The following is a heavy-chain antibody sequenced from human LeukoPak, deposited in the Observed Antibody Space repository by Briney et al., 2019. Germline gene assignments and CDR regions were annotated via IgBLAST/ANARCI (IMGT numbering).Heavy chain of an antibody. CDR1: GFTFSSYS. Sequence: GGSLRLSCAASGFTFSSYSGNWVRQAPGKGLEWVSSISSDSTYIYHADSVKGRFTISRDNAKNSLYLQMNSLRAEDTAVYYCARSGSYFPLDPYWGQGTLVTVSS. D-gene: IGHD1-26*01. V-gene: IGHV3-21*01. CDR3: ARSGSYFPLDPY. J-gene: IGHJ4*02. CDR2: ISSDSTYI.